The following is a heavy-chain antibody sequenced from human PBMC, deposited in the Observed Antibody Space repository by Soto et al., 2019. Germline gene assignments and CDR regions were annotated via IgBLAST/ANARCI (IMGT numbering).Heavy chain of an antibody. Sequence: SETLSLTCTVSGGSISSYYWSWIRQPPGKGLEWIGYIYYSGSTNYNPSLKSRVTISVDTSKNQFSLKLSSVTAADTAVYYCARVLGYCSGGSCSRKFDYWGQGTLDTVSA. CDR2: IYYSGST. D-gene: IGHD2-15*01. V-gene: IGHV4-59*01. J-gene: IGHJ4*02. CDR1: GGSISSYY. CDR3: ARVLGYCSGGSCSRKFDY.